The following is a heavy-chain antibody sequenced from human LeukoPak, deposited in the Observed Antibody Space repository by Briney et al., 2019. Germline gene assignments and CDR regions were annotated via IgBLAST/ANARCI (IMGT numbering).Heavy chain of an antibody. CDR3: ARGERGPYYMDV. D-gene: IGHD1-26*01. CDR1: GGSISRYH. Sequence: SETLSLTCTVSGGSISRYHWSWIRQPPGKGLEWIGFIYYSGSANYNPSLKSQVTISLDTSKNQFSLKLSSVTAADTAVYYCARGERGPYYMDVWGKGTTVTVSS. CDR2: IYYSGSA. J-gene: IGHJ6*03. V-gene: IGHV4-59*01.